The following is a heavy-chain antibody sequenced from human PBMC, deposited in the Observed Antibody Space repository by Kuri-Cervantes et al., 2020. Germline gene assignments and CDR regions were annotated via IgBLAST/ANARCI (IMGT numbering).Heavy chain of an antibody. Sequence: GGSLRLSCAASGFTFSSYAMHWVRQAPGKGLEWVAVISYDGSNKYYADSVKGRFTISRDNSKNTLYLQMNSLRAEDTAVYYCARGSLSSWNDGLYDSWGQGTLVTVSS. CDR2: ISYDGSNK. CDR3: ARGSLSSWNDGLYDS. CDR1: GFTFSSYA. D-gene: IGHD1-1*01. J-gene: IGHJ4*02. V-gene: IGHV3-30-3*01.